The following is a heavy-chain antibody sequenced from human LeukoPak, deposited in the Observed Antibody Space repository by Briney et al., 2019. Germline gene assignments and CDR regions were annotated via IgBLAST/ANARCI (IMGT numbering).Heavy chain of an antibody. J-gene: IGHJ3*02. D-gene: IGHD6-13*01. CDR2: IYHTGSN. Sequence: SETLSLTCIVSGGSISSYYWSWIRQPPGKGLEWIWYIYHTGSNNYSPSLKSRVTMSVDTSKNQFSLKLSSVTAADTAVYYCARARYSNSWYAVDIWGQGTMVTVSS. CDR1: GGSISSYY. CDR3: ARARYSNSWYAVDI. V-gene: IGHV4-59*08.